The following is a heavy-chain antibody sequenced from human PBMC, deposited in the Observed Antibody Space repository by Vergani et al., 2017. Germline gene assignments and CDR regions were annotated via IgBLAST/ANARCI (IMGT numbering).Heavy chain of an antibody. CDR3: VRVLHTSYILGAFDI. CDR1: GYSISSGYY. J-gene: IGHJ3*02. CDR2: IDVKGNS. Sequence: QVQLQESGPGLVKPSETLSLTCAVSGYSISSGYYWGWIRQPAGEGLDWIGLIDVKGNSNYSPSLESRVTMSADASRGRFSLNLRSVTTSDTAVYYCVRVLHTSYILGAFDIWGQGIKVTVSS. V-gene: IGHV4-38-2*01. D-gene: IGHD2-21*01.